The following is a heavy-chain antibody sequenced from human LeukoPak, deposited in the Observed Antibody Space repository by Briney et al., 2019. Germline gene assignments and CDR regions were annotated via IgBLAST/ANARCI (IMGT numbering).Heavy chain of an antibody. CDR1: GYTLTELS. CDR2: FDPEDGET. J-gene: IGHJ4*02. CDR3: ATGYSGSYYSDY. D-gene: IGHD1-26*01. V-gene: IGHV1-24*01. Sequence: ASVKVSCKVSGYTLTELSMHWVRPAPGKGLAWMGGFDPEDGETIYAQKFQGRVTMTEDTSTDTAYMELSSLRSEDAAVYYCATGYSGSYYSDYWGQGTLVTVSS.